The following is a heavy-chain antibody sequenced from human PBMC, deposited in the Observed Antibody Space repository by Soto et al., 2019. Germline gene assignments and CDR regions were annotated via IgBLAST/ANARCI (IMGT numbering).Heavy chain of an antibody. J-gene: IGHJ5*02. CDR1: GYTFTSYG. CDR2: ISAYNGNT. D-gene: IGHD2-15*01. Sequence: ASVKVSCKASGYTFTSYGISWVRQAPGQGLEWMGWISAYNGNTNYAQKLQGRVTMSTNTSTSTAYMELGSLRSDDTAVYYCARDEGTLGYCSGGSCYGPNHWFDPWGQGTLVTVSS. V-gene: IGHV1-18*01. CDR3: ARDEGTLGYCSGGSCYGPNHWFDP.